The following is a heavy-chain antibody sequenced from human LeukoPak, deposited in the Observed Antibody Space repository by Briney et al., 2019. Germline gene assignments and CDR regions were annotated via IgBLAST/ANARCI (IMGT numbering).Heavy chain of an antibody. J-gene: IGHJ4*02. D-gene: IGHD3-16*01. Sequence: GGSLRLSCAASGFTVSSNYMSWVRQAPGKGLEWVSVIYSGGSTYYADSVKGRFTISRDNSKNTLYLKMNSLRDEDTAVYYCAVGGRLGAFDYWGQGTLVTVSS. CDR3: AVGGRLGAFDY. V-gene: IGHV3-66*01. CDR1: GFTVSSNY. CDR2: IYSGGST.